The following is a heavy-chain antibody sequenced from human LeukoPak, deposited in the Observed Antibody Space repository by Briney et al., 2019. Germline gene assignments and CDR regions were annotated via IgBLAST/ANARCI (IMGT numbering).Heavy chain of an antibody. D-gene: IGHD5-18*01. CDR3: ARGGGVYSYPLYYYYMDV. Sequence: PSETLSLTCTVSGGSISSGSYDWYWIRQPAGKGLEWIGHIYTSGTSNYNPSLRSRVTISVDTSKNQFSLKLSSVTAADTAVYYCARGGGVYSYPLYYYYMDVWGKGTTVTVSS. CDR1: GGSISSGSYD. CDR2: IYTSGTS. V-gene: IGHV4-61*09. J-gene: IGHJ6*03.